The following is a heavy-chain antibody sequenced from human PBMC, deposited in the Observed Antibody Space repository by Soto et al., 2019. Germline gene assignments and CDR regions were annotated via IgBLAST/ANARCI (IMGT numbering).Heavy chain of an antibody. CDR2: IGTAGDT. CDR3: ARVGYCSGGSCSSYMDV. D-gene: IGHD2-15*01. J-gene: IGHJ6*03. CDR1: GFTFSSYD. V-gene: IGHV3-13*01. Sequence: GGSLRLSCAASGFTFSSYDMHWVRQATGKGLEWVSAIGTAGDTYYPGSVKGRFTISRENAKNSLYLQMNSLRAGDTAVYYCARVGYCSGGSCSSYMDVWGKGTTVTVSS.